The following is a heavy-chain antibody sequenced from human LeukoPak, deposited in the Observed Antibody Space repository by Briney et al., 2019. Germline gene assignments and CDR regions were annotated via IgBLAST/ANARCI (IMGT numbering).Heavy chain of an antibody. Sequence: GGSLRLSCAASGFTFSSYWMNWARQAPGKGLEWVASINHNGNVNYYVDSEKGRSTISRDNAKNSLYLQMSNLRAEDTAVYFCARGGGLDVWGQGATVAVSS. V-gene: IGHV3-7*03. CDR3: ARGGGLDV. CDR2: INHNGNVN. D-gene: IGHD3-16*01. CDR1: GFTFSSYW. J-gene: IGHJ6*02.